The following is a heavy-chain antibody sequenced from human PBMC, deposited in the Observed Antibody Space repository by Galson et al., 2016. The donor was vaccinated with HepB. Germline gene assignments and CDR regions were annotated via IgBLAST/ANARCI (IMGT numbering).Heavy chain of an antibody. D-gene: IGHD1-1*01. CDR2: ISHSGNTR. CDR3: ARDVNNWTGDWRLFDL. J-gene: IGHJ4*02. Sequence: SLRLSCAASGFSFNDFYMSWIRQPPGKALEWISYISHSGNTREYADSVKGRFTVSRDNNKNSVYLQLNSLRAEDTALYYCARDVNNWTGDWRLFDLWGQGTLVAVSS. V-gene: IGHV3-11*01. CDR1: GFSFNDFY.